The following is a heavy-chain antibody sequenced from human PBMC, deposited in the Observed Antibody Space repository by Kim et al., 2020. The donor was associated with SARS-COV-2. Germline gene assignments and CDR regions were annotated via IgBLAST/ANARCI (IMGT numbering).Heavy chain of an antibody. CDR3: TRVNPIAGGWYDALDI. J-gene: IGHJ3*02. D-gene: IGHD6-19*01. CDR2: IRSKANSYAT. V-gene: IGHV3-73*01. Sequence: GGSLRLSCAASGFTFSGSTMHWVRQASGKGLEWVGRIRSKANSYATADAASVKNRFTISRDDSKNTAYLQMNSLKTEDTAVYYCTRVNPIAGGWYDALDIWGQGTMVTVSS. CDR1: GFTFSGST.